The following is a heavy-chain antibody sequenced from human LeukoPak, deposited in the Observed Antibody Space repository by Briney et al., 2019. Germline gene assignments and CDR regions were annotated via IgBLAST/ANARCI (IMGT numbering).Heavy chain of an antibody. CDR2: INAGNGNT. Sequence: ASVNVSCKASGYTFTSYAMHWVRQAPGQRLDWMGWINAGNGNTKYSQKFQGRVTITRDTSASTAYMELSSLRSEDTAVYYCARDRPRLSSSWYYWGQGTLFTVSS. CDR3: ARDRPRLSSSWYY. V-gene: IGHV1-3*01. J-gene: IGHJ4*02. CDR1: GYTFTSYA. D-gene: IGHD6-13*01.